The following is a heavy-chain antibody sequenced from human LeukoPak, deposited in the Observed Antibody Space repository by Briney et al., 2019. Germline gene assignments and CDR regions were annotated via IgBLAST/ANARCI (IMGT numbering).Heavy chain of an antibody. V-gene: IGHV3-48*01. D-gene: IGHD2-2*01. CDR3: ARDAAGCSGTSCLFNWFDP. CDR1: GFTFSSYS. J-gene: IGHJ5*02. Sequence: GGSLRLSCAASGFTFSSYSMNWVRQAPGKGLEWVSYISSTSSTIYYVDSVKGRFTISRDSAKNSLYLQMNSLRAEDTAVYYCARDAAGCSGTSCLFNWFDPWGQGTLVTVSS. CDR2: ISSTSSTI.